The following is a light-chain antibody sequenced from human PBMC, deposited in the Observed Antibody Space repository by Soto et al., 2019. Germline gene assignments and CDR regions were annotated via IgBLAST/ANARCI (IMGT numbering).Light chain of an antibody. V-gene: IGLV1-47*01. Sequence: QSVVTQPPSTSGTPGQRVTISCSGSSSNIGSNHVYWYQQFPGMAPKLLMYRSDQRPTGVPDRFSGSKSGTSASLAISGLRSDDEADYYCSARDDSLGGVVFGGGTKLTVL. CDR3: SARDDSLGGVV. J-gene: IGLJ2*01. CDR2: RSD. CDR1: SSNIGSNH.